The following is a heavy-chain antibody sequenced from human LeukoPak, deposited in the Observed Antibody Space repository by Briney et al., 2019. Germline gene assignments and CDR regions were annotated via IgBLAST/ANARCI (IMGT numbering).Heavy chain of an antibody. CDR2: ISYDGSNK. J-gene: IGHJ4*02. V-gene: IGHV3-30*18. CDR3: AKDGYGDYAPSFEH. D-gene: IGHD4-17*01. Sequence: GGSLRLSCAASGFTFSRYGMHWVRQAPGKGLEWVADISYDGSNKYYADSVKGRFTISRDNSKNTLYLQMNSLRAEDTAVYYCAKDGYGDYAPSFEHWGQGTLVTVSS. CDR1: GFTFSRYG.